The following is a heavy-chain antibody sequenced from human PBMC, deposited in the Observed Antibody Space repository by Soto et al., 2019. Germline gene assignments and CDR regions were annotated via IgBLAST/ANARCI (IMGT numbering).Heavy chain of an antibody. V-gene: IGHV1-18*01. CDR1: GYTFSNYG. CDR3: AVSQQFAY. CDR2: INTYAGDT. Sequence: QVQLVQSGAEVKKPGASVKVSCKASGYTFSNYGINWVRQAPGQGLEWMGWINTYAGDTNLRQKFQGRVTMTTDTSTSTAYMEVRGLRSDDTAIYYCAVSQQFAYWGLGTLVSVSS. D-gene: IGHD6-6*01. J-gene: IGHJ4*02.